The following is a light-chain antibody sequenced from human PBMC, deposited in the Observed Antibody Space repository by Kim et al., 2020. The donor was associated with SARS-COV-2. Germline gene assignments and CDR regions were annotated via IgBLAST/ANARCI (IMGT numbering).Light chain of an antibody. J-gene: IGKJ1*01. CDR3: QQANSFPPT. V-gene: IGKV1-12*01. Sequence: ASVGDRVPIPCRASQGIRSWLAWYQQKRGKAPKHLSYAASSLQSGVPSRFRGSGSGTDFTLTISSLQPEEFATYYCQQANSFPPTFGQGTKGDIK. CDR2: AAS. CDR1: QGIRSW.